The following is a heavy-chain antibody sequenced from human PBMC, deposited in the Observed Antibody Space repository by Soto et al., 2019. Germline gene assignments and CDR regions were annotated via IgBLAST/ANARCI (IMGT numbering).Heavy chain of an antibody. V-gene: IGHV3-23*01. D-gene: IGHD2-2*01. J-gene: IGHJ4*02. CDR3: ARDCSSSSCSVWHY. CDR1: GFSLSNFA. CDR2: ITGSADKT. Sequence: PGGSLRLSCAASGFSLSNFAMTWVRQAPGKGLEWVSGITGSADKTYNADSVKGRFIISRDNSKNTLYLQMNSLRAEDTALYYCARDCSSSSCSVWHYWGQGTLVTVSS.